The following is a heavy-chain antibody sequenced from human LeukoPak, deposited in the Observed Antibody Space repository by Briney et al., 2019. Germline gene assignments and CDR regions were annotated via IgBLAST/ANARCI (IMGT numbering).Heavy chain of an antibody. V-gene: IGHV4-39*01. CDR3: AGRDWNYDY. CDR1: GGSISSSSYY. J-gene: IGHJ4*02. Sequence: SETLSLTCTVSGGSISSSSYYWGWIRQTPGKGLEWIGSIYYSGSTYYNPSLKSRVTISVDTSKNQFSLKLSSVTAADTAVYYCAGRDWNYDYWGQGTLVTVSS. CDR2: IYYSGST. D-gene: IGHD1-7*01.